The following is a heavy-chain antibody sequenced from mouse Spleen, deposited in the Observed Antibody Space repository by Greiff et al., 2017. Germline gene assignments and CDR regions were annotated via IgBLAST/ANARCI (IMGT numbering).Heavy chain of an antibody. D-gene: IGHD2-4*01. CDR1: GYTFTSYT. CDR2: INPSSGYT. CDR3: ARGDYDVGYFDV. V-gene: IGHV1-4*01. Sequence: QVQLKQSGAELARPGASVKMSCKASGYTFTSYTMHWVKQRPGQGLEWIGYINPSSGYTKYNQKFKDKATLTADKSSSTAYMQLSSLTSEDSAVYYCARGDYDVGYFDVWGTGTTVTVSS. J-gene: IGHJ1*03.